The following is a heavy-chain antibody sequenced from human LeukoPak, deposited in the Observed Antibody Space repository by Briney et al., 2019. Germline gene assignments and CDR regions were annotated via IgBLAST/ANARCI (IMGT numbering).Heavy chain of an antibody. J-gene: IGHJ5*02. V-gene: IGHV4-34*01. CDR3: AREQHSPSIAARPVWFDP. CDR2: INHSGST. CDR1: GFTVSNSY. D-gene: IGHD6-6*01. Sequence: PGGSLRLSCAASGFTVSNSYMSWIRQPPGKGLEWIGEINHSGSTNYNPSLKSRVTISVDTSKNQFSLKLSSVTAADTAVYYCAREQHSPSIAARPVWFDPWGQGTLVTVSS.